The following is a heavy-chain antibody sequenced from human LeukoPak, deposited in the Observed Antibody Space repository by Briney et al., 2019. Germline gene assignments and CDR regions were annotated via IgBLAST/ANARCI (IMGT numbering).Heavy chain of an antibody. J-gene: IGHJ4*02. V-gene: IGHV5-51*01. D-gene: IGHD3-22*01. CDR1: GYSFTNYW. CDR3: ARRGSSGYYYIFDY. CDR2: IYPGDSDT. Sequence: GESLKISCKSSGYSFTNYWIGWVRQMPGKGLEWMGMIYPGDSDTRYSPSFQGQVTISADKSISTAYLQWSSLEASDTAMYYCARRGSSGYYYIFDYWGQGALVTVSS.